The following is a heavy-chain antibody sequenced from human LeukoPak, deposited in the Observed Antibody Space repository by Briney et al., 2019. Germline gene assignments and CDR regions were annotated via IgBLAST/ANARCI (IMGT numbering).Heavy chain of an antibody. CDR2: ISSSGSTI. Sequence: GGSLRLSCAASGFTFSSYEMNWVRQAPGKGLEWVSYISSSGSTIYYADSVKGRFTISRDNAKNSLYLQMNSLRAEDTAVYYCAREDCSGGSCYSGHGMDVWGQGTTVTVSS. J-gene: IGHJ6*02. CDR3: AREDCSGGSCYSGHGMDV. V-gene: IGHV3-48*03. CDR1: GFTFSSYE. D-gene: IGHD2-15*01.